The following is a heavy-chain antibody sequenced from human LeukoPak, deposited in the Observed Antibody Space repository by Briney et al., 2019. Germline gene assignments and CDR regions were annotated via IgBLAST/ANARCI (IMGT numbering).Heavy chain of an antibody. D-gene: IGHD3-22*01. CDR3: ARDYYDSSGYYYPPDY. V-gene: IGHV1-46*01. CDR1: GYTFTSYY. J-gene: IGHJ4*02. Sequence: ASVKVSCKASGYTFTSYYMHWVRQAPGQGLEWMGIINPSGGSTSYAQKLQGRVTMTTDTSTSTAYMELRSLRSDDTAVYYCARDYYDSSGYYYPPDYWGQGTLVTVSS. CDR2: INPSGGST.